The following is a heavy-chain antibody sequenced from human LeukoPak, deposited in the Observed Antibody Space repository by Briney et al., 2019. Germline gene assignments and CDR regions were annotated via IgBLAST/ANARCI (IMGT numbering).Heavy chain of an antibody. J-gene: IGHJ6*02. V-gene: IGHV4-59*01. Sequence: GSLRLSCAASGFTFNTYTMNWVRQAPGKGLEWIGYIYFSGSTNYNPSLKRRVTMSVVTSKNQFSLRLTSVTAADTATYYCARVGGSNFYNYGMDVWGQGTTVIVSS. D-gene: IGHD4-11*01. CDR3: ARVGGSNFYNYGMDV. CDR1: GFTFNTYT. CDR2: IYFSGST.